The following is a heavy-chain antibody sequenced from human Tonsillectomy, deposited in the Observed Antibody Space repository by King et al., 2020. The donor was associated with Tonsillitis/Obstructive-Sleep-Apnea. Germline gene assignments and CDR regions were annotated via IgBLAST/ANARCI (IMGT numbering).Heavy chain of an antibody. CDR2: ISGSGGST. D-gene: IGHD3-10*01. CDR1: GFIFSSYG. CDR3: AKDNVEGSYYFDY. Sequence: VQLVESGGGLVQPGGSLRLSCAASGFIFSSYGMSWVRQAPGKGLEWVSAISGSGGSTYYADSVKGRFTISRDNSKNTLYLQMNSLRAEDTAVYYCAKDNVEGSYYFDYWGQGTLATVSS. J-gene: IGHJ4*02. V-gene: IGHV3-23*04.